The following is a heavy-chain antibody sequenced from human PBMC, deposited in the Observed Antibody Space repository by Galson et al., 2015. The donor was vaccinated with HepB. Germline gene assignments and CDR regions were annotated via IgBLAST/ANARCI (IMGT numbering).Heavy chain of an antibody. D-gene: IGHD3-22*01. CDR2: IKQDGSEK. Sequence: SLRLSCAASGFTFSSYWMSWVRQAPGKGLEWVANIKQDGSEKYYVDSVKGRFTISRDNAKNSLYLQMNSLRAEDTAVYYCAREGEYYYDSSGSTFDYWGQGTLVTVSS. J-gene: IGHJ4*02. CDR3: AREGEYYYDSSGSTFDY. V-gene: IGHV3-7*03. CDR1: GFTFSSYW.